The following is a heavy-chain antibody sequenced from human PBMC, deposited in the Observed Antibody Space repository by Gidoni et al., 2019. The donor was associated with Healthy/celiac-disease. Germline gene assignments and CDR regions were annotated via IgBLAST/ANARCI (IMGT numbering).Heavy chain of an antibody. CDR2: ISYDGSNK. CDR3: AKGGVVTAIRTNFDY. V-gene: IGHV3-30*18. D-gene: IGHD2-21*02. CDR1: GFPFSRDG. Sequence: QVQLVESGGGVVQPGRSLRLSCAASGFPFSRDGMHWVRQAPGKGLEWVAVISYDGSNKYYADSVKGRFTISRDNSKNTLYLQMNSLRAEDTAVYYCAKGGVVTAIRTNFDYWGQGTLVTVSS. J-gene: IGHJ4*02.